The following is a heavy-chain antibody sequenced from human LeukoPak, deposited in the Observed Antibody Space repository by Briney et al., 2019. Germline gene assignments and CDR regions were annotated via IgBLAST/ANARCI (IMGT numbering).Heavy chain of an antibody. CDR2: ISSSSSYI. J-gene: IGHJ4*02. Sequence: PAGSLTLSCAASGFTFSSYSMNWARQAPGKGLEWVSSISSSSSYIYYADSVKGRFTISRDNAKNSLYLQMNSLRAEDTAVYYCAKEDGSYYYDSSGYYYFDYWGEGTVDPVSS. V-gene: IGHV3-21*04. CDR3: AKEDGSYYYDSSGYYYFDY. D-gene: IGHD3-22*01. CDR1: GFTFSSYS.